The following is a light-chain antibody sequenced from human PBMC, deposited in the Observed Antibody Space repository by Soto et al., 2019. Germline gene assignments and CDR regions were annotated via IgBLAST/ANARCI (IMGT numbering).Light chain of an antibody. CDR3: QQGASFPRT. CDR1: QDISNY. J-gene: IGKJ4*01. Sequence: DIQMTQSPSSLSASVGDRVTITCQASQDISNYLNWYQQKPGKAPKLLIYDASNLETGVPSRFSGSGSGTDFTLTIRSLQPEDFATYYCQQGASFPRTFGGGTKVDIK. V-gene: IGKV1-33*01. CDR2: DAS.